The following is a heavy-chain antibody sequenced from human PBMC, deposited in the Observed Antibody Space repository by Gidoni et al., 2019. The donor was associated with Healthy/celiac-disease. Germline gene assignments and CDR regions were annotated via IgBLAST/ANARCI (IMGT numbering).Heavy chain of an antibody. D-gene: IGHD3-16*01. V-gene: IGHV3-23*01. J-gene: IGHJ4*02. CDR1: GFTFSSYA. CDR2: ISGSGGST. Sequence: EVQLLESGGGLVQPGGSLRLSCAASGFTFSSYAMRWVRQAPGKGLEWVSAISGSGGSTYYADSVKGRFTISRDNSKNTLYLQMNSLRAEDTAVYYCAKARRYVWGSLTQYYFDYWGQGTLVTVSS. CDR3: AKARRYVWGSLTQYYFDY.